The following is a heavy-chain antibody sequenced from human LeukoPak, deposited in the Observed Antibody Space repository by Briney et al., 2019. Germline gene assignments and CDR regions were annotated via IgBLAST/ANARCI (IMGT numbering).Heavy chain of an antibody. CDR1: GGSIGTYY. D-gene: IGHD3-3*01. J-gene: IGHJ6*03. CDR3: ARVNTIFGVVIIPYYYYYMDV. Sequence: SETLSLTCTVSGGSIGTYYWSWIRQPPGKGLEWIGYIYYSGSTNYNPSLKSRVTISVDTSKNQFSLKLSSVTAADTAVYYCARVNTIFGVVIIPYYYYYMDVWGKGTTVTVSS. V-gene: IGHV4-59*08. CDR2: IYYSGST.